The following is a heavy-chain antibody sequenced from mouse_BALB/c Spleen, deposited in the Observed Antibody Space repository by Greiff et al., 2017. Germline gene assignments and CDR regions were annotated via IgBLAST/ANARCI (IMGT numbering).Heavy chain of an antibody. Sequence: EVKLVESGGGLVKPGGSLKLSCAASGFAFSSYDMSWVRQTPEKRLEWVAYISSGGGSTYYPDTVKGRFTISRDNAKNTLYLQMSSLKSEDTAMYYCARLPASYGSSYDYYAMDYWGQGTSVTVSS. CDR1: GFAFSSYD. V-gene: IGHV5-12-1*01. CDR3: ARLPASYGSSYDYYAMDY. J-gene: IGHJ4*01. CDR2: ISSGGGST. D-gene: IGHD1-1*01.